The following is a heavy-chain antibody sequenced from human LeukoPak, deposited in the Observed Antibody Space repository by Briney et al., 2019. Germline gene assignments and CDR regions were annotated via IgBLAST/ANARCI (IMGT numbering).Heavy chain of an antibody. CDR2: ISYGGSNK. Sequence: PGRSLRLSCAASGFTFSRYGMHWVRQAPGKGLEWVAVISYGGSNKNYADSVKGRFTISRDNSKNTLYLQMNSLRPEDAAVYYCAKERATATRRLDYWGQGTPVTVSS. CDR3: AKERATATRRLDY. CDR1: GFTFSRYG. V-gene: IGHV3-30*18. J-gene: IGHJ4*02.